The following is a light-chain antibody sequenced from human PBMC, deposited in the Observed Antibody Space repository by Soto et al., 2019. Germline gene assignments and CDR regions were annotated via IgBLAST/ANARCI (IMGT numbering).Light chain of an antibody. CDR3: QQYGSSPPIT. Sequence: EIVLTQSPGTLSLSPGERATLSCRASQSVSSSYLAWYQQKPGQAPRLLIYGASSRATGIPGRFSGSGSGKDFTLTISRLEPEDFAVYYCQQYGSSPPITFGHGTRLEIK. CDR2: GAS. V-gene: IGKV3-20*01. CDR1: QSVSSSY. J-gene: IGKJ5*01.